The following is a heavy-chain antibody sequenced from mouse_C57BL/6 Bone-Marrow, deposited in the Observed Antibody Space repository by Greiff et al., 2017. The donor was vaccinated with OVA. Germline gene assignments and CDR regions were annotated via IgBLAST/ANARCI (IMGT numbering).Heavy chain of an antibody. J-gene: IGHJ2*02. CDR2: IAPSDSSI. CDR1: GYTFTNYW. V-gene: IGHV1-59*01. Sequence: VQLQQPGAELVRPGTSVKLSCKASGYTFTNYWMHWVKQRPGQGLEWIGVIAPSDSSINYNQKFKGRATLTVDTSSSTASMHLSSLTSEDSAVYYCAHYGSRLYLHYWGQGTSLTVSS. D-gene: IGHD1-1*01. CDR3: AHYGSRLYLHY.